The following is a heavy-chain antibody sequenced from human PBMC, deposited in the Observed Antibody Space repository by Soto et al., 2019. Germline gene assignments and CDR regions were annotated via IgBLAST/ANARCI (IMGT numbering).Heavy chain of an antibody. D-gene: IGHD1-26*01. CDR3: AIVGSPYWYVDL. Sequence: QVQLVQSGAEVKKPGASVKVSCKASGYTFTSYAMHWVRQAPGKRLEWMGWINAGNGNTKYSQKFQGRVTSTRDTSASTAYMERSSLRSLDTAVKYCAIVGSPYWYVDLWGCGTLVTVPS. CDR2: INAGNGNT. V-gene: IGHV1-3*01. J-gene: IGHJ2*01. CDR1: GYTFTSYA.